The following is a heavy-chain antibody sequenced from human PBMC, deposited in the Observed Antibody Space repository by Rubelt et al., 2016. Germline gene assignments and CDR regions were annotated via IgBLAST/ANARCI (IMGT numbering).Heavy chain of an antibody. D-gene: IGHD3-9*01. J-gene: IGHJ3*02. V-gene: IGHV4-34*01. CDR2: INAGGST. Sequence: QVQLQQWGAGLLKPAETLFLTCGVQGAAFNNVFWTWIRQPPGKGLEWIGYINAGGSTNYNPSLKGRVTISVDPSRCQLSRKLSFVCAADTAVYYCARVSQYIPTQSSGLRTDYDILTGCDAFDIWGQGTMGTVSS. CDR1: GAAFNNVF. CDR3: ARVSQYIPTQSSGLRTDYDILTGCDAFDI.